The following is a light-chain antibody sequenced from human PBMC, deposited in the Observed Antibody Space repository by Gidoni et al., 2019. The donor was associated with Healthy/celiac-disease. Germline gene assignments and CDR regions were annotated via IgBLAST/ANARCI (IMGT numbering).Light chain of an antibody. CDR3: QQRINWPRT. Sequence: IVLTQSPATLSLSPGERATLSCRASQSVSSYLAWYQQKPGQAPRLLIYDASNRATGIPARFSGSGSGTDFTLTISSLEPEDFAVYYCQQRINWPRTFGQGTKVEIK. CDR2: DAS. V-gene: IGKV3-11*01. J-gene: IGKJ1*01. CDR1: QSVSSY.